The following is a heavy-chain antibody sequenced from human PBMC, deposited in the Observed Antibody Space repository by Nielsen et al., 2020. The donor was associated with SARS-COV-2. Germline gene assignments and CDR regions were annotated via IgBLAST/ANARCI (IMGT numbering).Heavy chain of an antibody. J-gene: IGHJ5*02. D-gene: IGHD6-19*01. CDR3: ARGYTSGWYEDP. CDR2: INHSGST. CDR1: GGSISSSSYY. V-gene: IGHV4-39*07. Sequence: SETLSLTCTVSGGSISSSSYYWSWIRQPPGKGLEWIGEINHSGSTNYNTSLKSRVTISVHSSRSQFSLKLTSVTAADTAIYYCARGYTSGWYEDPWGQGTLVTVSS.